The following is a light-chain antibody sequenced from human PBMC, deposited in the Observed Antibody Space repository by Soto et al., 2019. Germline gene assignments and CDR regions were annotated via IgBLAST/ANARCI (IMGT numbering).Light chain of an antibody. V-gene: IGKV3D-20*01. Sequence: EFVLTQSPCTLSLSPGERATLSCRASQTVRNNYVSWYQQKPGLAPRLLISDASRRAAGIPDRFSGGGSGTDFTLTISILEHDDVAVYYCQQFSSYPLTFGRGTKV. CDR2: DAS. CDR1: QTVRNNY. J-gene: IGKJ4*01. CDR3: QQFSSYPLT.